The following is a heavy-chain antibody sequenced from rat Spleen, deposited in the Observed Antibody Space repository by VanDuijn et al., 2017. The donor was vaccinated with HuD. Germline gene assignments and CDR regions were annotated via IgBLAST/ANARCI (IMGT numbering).Heavy chain of an antibody. D-gene: IGHD4-3*01. CDR1: GFTFSNYW. V-gene: IGHV5-25*01. CDR2: ISPSGGAT. J-gene: IGHJ3*01. CDR3: VRQDTSGYSNWFAY. Sequence: EVQLVESGGGLVQPGRSMKLSCVASGFTFSNYWMYWIRQAPTKGLEWVASISPSGGATYYRDSVKGRFTVSRDNAKSTLYLQMDSLRSEDTATYYCVRQDTSGYSNWFAYWGQGTLVTVSS.